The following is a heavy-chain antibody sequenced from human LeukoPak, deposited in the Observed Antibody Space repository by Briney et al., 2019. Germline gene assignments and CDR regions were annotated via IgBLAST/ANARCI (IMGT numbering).Heavy chain of an antibody. CDR2: IYSGGST. CDR3: ARVLAVAGTEGL. J-gene: IGHJ4*02. CDR1: GFTVSSNY. Sequence: GGSLRLSCAASGFTVSSNYMSWVRQAPGKGLEWVSVIYSGGSTYYADSVKGLFTISRDNSKNTLYLQMNSLRAEDTAVYYCARVLAVAGTEGLWGQGTLVTVSS. D-gene: IGHD6-19*01. V-gene: IGHV3-53*01.